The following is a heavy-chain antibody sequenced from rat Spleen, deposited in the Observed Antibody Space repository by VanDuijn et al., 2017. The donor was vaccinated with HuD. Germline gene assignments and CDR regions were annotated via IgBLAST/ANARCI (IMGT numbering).Heavy chain of an antibody. CDR3: ARQTGYFTF. CDR2: ISNNGGST. J-gene: IGHJ2*01. Sequence: EVQLVESGGGLVEPGRSLTVACVASGFTINKFWMTWIRQAPGKGLDWVASISNNGGSTYYPDSVKGRFTISRDNAKSTLFLQMDSLRFEDTATYYCARQTGYFTFWGQGVVVTVSS. V-gene: IGHV5-31*01. D-gene: IGHD4-1*01. CDR1: GFTINKFW.